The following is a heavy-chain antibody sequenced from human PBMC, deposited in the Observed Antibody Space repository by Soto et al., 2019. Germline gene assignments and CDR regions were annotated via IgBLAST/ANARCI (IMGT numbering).Heavy chain of an antibody. CDR3: AREVRITTMTGVFDY. J-gene: IGHJ4*02. V-gene: IGHV3-33*01. CDR2: IWYDGSNK. CDR1: GFTFSSYG. Sequence: HPGGSLRLSCAASGFTFSSYGMHWVRQAPGKGLEWVAVIWYDGSNKYYADSVKGRFTISRDNSKNTLYLQMNSLRAEDTAVYYCAREVRITTMTGVFDYWGQGTLVTVSS. D-gene: IGHD3-22*01.